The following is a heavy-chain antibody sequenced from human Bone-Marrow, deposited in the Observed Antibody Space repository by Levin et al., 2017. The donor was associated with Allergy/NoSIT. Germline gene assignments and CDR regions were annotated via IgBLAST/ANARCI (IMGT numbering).Heavy chain of an antibody. CDR3: ARSPANWNDYYYYYMDV. V-gene: IGHV3-48*01. CDR2: ISSSSSTI. D-gene: IGHD1-20*01. J-gene: IGHJ6*03. Sequence: GESLKISCAASGFTFSSYSMNWVRQAPGKGLEWVSYISSSSSTIYYADSVKGRFTISRDNAKNSLYLQMNSLRAEDTAVYYCARSPANWNDYYYYYMDVWGKGTTVTVSS. CDR1: GFTFSSYS.